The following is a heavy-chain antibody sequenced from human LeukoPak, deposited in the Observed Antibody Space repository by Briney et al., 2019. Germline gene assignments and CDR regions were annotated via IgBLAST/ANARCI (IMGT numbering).Heavy chain of an antibody. CDR3: ARGGGWYGDYYYYMDV. Sequence: PETLSLTCTVSGGSISSYYWSWIRQPPGKGLEWIGYIYYSGSTNYNPSLKSRVTISVDTSKNQFSLKLSSVTAADTAVYYCARGGGWYGDYYYYMDVWGKGTTVTISS. CDR1: GGSISSYY. D-gene: IGHD6-19*01. J-gene: IGHJ6*03. V-gene: IGHV4-59*01. CDR2: IYYSGST.